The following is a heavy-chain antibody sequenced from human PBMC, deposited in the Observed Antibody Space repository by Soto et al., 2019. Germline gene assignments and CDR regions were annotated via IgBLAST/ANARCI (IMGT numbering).Heavy chain of an antibody. CDR3: AKSPDHWGCYGMDV. V-gene: IGHV4-30-2*01. J-gene: IGHJ6*02. CDR1: GGSISSGGYS. CDR2: IYHSGST. Sequence: SETLSLTCAVSGGSISSGGYSWSWIRQPPGKGLEWIGYIYHSGSTYYNPSLKSRVTISVDRSKNQFSLKLSSVTAADRAVYYCAKSPDHWGCYGMDVWGQGTTVTVSS. D-gene: IGHD3-16*01.